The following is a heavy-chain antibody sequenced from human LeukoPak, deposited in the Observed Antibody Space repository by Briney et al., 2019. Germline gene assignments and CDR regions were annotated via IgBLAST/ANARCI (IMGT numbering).Heavy chain of an antibody. CDR1: GGSFSGYY. D-gene: IGHD5-24*01. J-gene: IGHJ4*02. V-gene: IGHV4-34*01. CDR2: INHSGST. CDR3: ARRGRWLQLKGDLDY. Sequence: SETLSLTCAVYGGSFSGYYWSWIRQPPGKGLEWIGEINHSGSTNYNPSLKSRVTISVDTSKNQFSLKLSSVTAADTAVYYCARRGRWLQLKGDLDYWGQGTLVTVSS.